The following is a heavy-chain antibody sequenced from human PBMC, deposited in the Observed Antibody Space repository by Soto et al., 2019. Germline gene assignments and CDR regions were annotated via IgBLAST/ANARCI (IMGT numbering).Heavy chain of an antibody. CDR1: EYAFTGYA. V-gene: IGHV1-3*01. CDR3: ARDRQPGYYYYYGMDV. CDR2: INAGNGNT. J-gene: IGHJ6*02. Sequence: ASVKVSCTASEYAFTGYAVHWVRQAPGQRLEWMGWINAGNGNTNYAQKLQGRVTMTTDTSTSTAYMELRSLRSDDTAVYYCARDRQPGYYYYYGMDVWGQGTTVTVSS.